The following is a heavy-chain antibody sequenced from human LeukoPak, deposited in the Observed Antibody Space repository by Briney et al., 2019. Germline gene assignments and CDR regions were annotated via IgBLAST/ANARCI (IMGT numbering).Heavy chain of an antibody. Sequence: SETLSHTCTGSGDSISSSSYYWGWIRQPPGRGLESIGSIFHSGNTYYNPSFKSRVTISIDTSKNQFSLRLSSVTAADTAVYYCASRGLSDAFDIWGQGTMVTVSS. CDR3: ASRGLSDAFDI. J-gene: IGHJ3*02. D-gene: IGHD3-16*01. CDR2: IFHSGNT. CDR1: GDSISSSSYY. V-gene: IGHV4-39*01.